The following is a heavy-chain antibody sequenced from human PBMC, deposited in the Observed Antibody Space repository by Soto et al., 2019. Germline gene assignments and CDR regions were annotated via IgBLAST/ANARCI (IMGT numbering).Heavy chain of an antibody. CDR3: AKAGLGYCTNGVCRDFDY. V-gene: IGHV3-9*01. CDR1: GFTFDDYA. CDR2: ISWNSGSL. Sequence: GGSLRLSCAASGFTFDDYAMHWVRQAPGKGLEWVSGISWNSGSLGYADSVKGRFTISRDNAKNSLYLQMNSLRAEDTALYYCAKAGLGYCTNGVCRDFDYWGQGTLVTVSS. J-gene: IGHJ4*02. D-gene: IGHD2-8*01.